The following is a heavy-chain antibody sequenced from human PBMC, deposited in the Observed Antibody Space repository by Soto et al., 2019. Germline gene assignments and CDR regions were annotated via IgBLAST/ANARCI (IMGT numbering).Heavy chain of an antibody. D-gene: IGHD3-16*01. CDR2: ISWNSGNI. V-gene: IGHV3-9*01. CDR1: GFTFGDYA. J-gene: IGHJ4*02. CDR3: TKDISSGLMITSGESWVGEWNYVAY. Sequence: EVQLVESGGGLIQPGRSLRLSCATSGFTFGDYAMPWVRQTPGKGLEWVSSISWNSGNIGYADSVKGRLTNSRATAKNSLHLQTTSVTAEDTALYYCTKDISSGLMITSGESWVGEWNYVAYGGQGTVVIVSS.